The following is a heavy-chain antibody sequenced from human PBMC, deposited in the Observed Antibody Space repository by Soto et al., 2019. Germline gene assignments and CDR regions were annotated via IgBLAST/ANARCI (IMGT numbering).Heavy chain of an antibody. CDR1: GLIFSNYK. Sequence: EVQLVESGGGLVQPGGSLRLSCAASGLIFSNYKMHWVRQAPGKGLVWVSRISTDGSITDYADSVKGRFTVSRDSAKNTLYLQMISLRVDETAVYYCARDPNGLHYWGQGTLVTVSS. D-gene: IGHD2-8*01. CDR3: ARDPNGLHY. CDR2: ISTDGSIT. J-gene: IGHJ4*02. V-gene: IGHV3-74*01.